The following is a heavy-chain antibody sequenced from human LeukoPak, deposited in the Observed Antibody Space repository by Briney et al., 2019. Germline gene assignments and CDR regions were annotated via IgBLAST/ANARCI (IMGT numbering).Heavy chain of an antibody. J-gene: IGHJ6*03. Sequence: SETLSLTCTVSGGSISSYYWSWIRQPPGKGLEWIGYIYYSGSTNYNPSLKSRVTISVDTSKNQFSLKLSSVTAADTAVYYCARLRGSSGWTREDYYYYYMDVWGKGTTVTISS. V-gene: IGHV4-59*08. CDR2: IYYSGST. CDR1: GGSISSYY. D-gene: IGHD6-19*01. CDR3: ARLRGSSGWTREDYYYYYMDV.